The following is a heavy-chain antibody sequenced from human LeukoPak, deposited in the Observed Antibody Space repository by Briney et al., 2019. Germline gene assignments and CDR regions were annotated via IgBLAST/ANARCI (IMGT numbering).Heavy chain of an antibody. CDR1: GFTFSSYS. J-gene: IGHJ6*03. D-gene: IGHD1-26*01. V-gene: IGHV3-48*01. CDR3: SRGVGAVYYYYMDV. Sequence: GGSLRLSCAASGFTFSSYSMNWVRQAPGKGLEWVSYISSSSSTIYYADSVKGRFTISRDNAKNSLYLQMNSLRAEDTTVYYASRGVGAVYYYYMDVSGKVTTVTVS. CDR2: ISSSSSTI.